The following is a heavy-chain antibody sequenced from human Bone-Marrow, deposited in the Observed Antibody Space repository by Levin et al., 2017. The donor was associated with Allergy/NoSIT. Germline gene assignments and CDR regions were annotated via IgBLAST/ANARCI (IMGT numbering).Heavy chain of an antibody. J-gene: IGHJ5*02. D-gene: IGHD4-23*01. CDR2: ISYDGSNK. CDR1: GFTFSSYG. Sequence: SCAASGFTFSSYGMHWVRQAPGKGLEWVAVISYDGSNKYYADSVKGRFTISRDNSKNTLYLQMNSLRAEDTAVYYCAKAYVGSWGQGTLVTVSS. CDR3: AKAYVGS. V-gene: IGHV3-30*18.